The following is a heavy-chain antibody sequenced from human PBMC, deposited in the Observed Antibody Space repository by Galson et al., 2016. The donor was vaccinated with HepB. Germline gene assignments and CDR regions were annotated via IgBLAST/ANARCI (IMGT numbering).Heavy chain of an antibody. Sequence: SLRLSCAASGFTFGSNGMNWVRQAPGKGLEWVSSISSSSNYIYYADSVKGRFTISRDNAKNSLYLQMNSLRAEDTAVYFCARAGSGTSKYYYYYGMDVWGQGTLVTVSS. CDR2: ISSSSNYI. J-gene: IGHJ6*02. V-gene: IGHV3-21*01. CDR1: GFTFGSNG. CDR3: ARAGSGTSKYYYYYGMDV. D-gene: IGHD3-10*01.